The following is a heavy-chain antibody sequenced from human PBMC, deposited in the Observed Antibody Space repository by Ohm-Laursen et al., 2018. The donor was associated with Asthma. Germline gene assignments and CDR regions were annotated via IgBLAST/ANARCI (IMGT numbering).Heavy chain of an antibody. CDR3: AKGSLAAADYNWFDP. Sequence: LSLTCAASGFTFDDYSMHWFRQGPGKGLEWVSGISWNSGRIGYADSVKGRFTTSRDNAENSLYLQMNSLRTEDTALYYCAKGSLAAADYNWFDPWGQGTLVTVSS. V-gene: IGHV3-9*01. J-gene: IGHJ5*02. D-gene: IGHD6-13*01. CDR2: ISWNSGRI. CDR1: GFTFDDYS.